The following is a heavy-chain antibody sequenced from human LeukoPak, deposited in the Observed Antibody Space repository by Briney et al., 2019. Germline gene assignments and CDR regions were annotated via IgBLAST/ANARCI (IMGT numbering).Heavy chain of an antibody. CDR3: ARGDNWNGNYYYGMDV. J-gene: IGHJ6*02. CDR1: GYTFTGYY. D-gene: IGHD1-20*01. V-gene: IGHV1-2*02. Sequence: ASVKVSCKASGYTFTGYYMHWVRQAPGQGLEWMGWINPNSGDTNYAQKFQGRVTMTRDTSISTAYMELSRLRSDDTAVYYCARGDNWNGNYYYGMDVWGQGTTVTVSS. CDR2: INPNSGDT.